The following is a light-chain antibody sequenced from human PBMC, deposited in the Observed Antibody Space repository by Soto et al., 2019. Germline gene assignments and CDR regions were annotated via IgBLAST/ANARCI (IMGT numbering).Light chain of an antibody. V-gene: IGLV2-14*01. J-gene: IGLJ1*01. CDR1: SSDIGGYKH. CDR3: CSLTTSHTYV. Sequence: QSALTQPASVSGSPGQSITISCTGTSSDIGGYKHVSWYQQHPGKAPKLMIYEVSNRPSGVSNRFSGSKSGNTASLTISGLQAEDEADYYCCSLTTSHTYVFGSGTKVTVL. CDR2: EVS.